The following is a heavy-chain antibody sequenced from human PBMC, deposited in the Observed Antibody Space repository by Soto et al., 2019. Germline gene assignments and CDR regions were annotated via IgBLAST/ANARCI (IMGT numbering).Heavy chain of an antibody. J-gene: IGHJ4*02. D-gene: IGHD6-6*01. CDR1: GFSLSTSGEG. Sequence: QITLKESGPTLVRPTQTLTLTCSFSGFSLSTSGEGVGWIRQPPGKALEWLALIYWDDDKRYNPSLEGRLTITKATSKNQVVLSMTMVDPVDTATYYCAHLIAARPFDSWGQGTLVTVSS. CDR2: IYWDDDK. V-gene: IGHV2-5*02. CDR3: AHLIAARPFDS.